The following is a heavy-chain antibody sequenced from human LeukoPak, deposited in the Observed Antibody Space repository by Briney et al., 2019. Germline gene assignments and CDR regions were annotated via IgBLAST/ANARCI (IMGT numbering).Heavy chain of an antibody. CDR2: INPNIGDT. CDR1: GYALTGYY. V-gene: IGHV1-2*02. CDR3: ARSSGFFYYFDY. J-gene: IGHJ4*02. D-gene: IGHD3-22*01. Sequence: ASVKASCKASGYALTGYYFHWVRQAPGQGLEWMGWINPNIGDTNYAEKFQGRVTLTRDTSINIAYMELSRLTSGDTAVYYCARSSGFFYYFDYWGQGTLVTVSS.